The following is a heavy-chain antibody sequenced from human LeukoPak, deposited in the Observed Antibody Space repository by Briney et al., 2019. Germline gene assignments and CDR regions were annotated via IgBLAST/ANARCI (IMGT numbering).Heavy chain of an antibody. J-gene: IGHJ4*02. D-gene: IGHD5-12*01. Sequence: GGCLRLSCAASGFTFSSYAMGCVRQAPGRGVACVSALSVGGWNTYYADSVKGRFTISRDNAKNSLYLQMNSLRAEDTAVYYCARRGRPYSGYDWLGDWGQGTLVTVSS. CDR1: GFTFSSYA. CDR3: ARRGRPYSGYDWLGD. V-gene: IGHV3-23*01. CDR2: LSVGGWNT.